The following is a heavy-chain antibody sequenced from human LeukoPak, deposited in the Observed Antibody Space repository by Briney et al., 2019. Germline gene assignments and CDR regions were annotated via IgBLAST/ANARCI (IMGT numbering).Heavy chain of an antibody. CDR1: GYTFTSYD. CDR3: ARSLDGWAAAAGDAFDI. V-gene: IGHV1-8*03. Sequence: GASVKVSCKASGYTFTSYDINWVRQATGQGLEWMGWMNPNSGNTGYAQKFQGRVTITRNTSISTAYMELSSLRSEDTAVYYCARSLDGWAAAAGDAFDIWGQGTMVTVSS. D-gene: IGHD6-13*01. CDR2: MNPNSGNT. J-gene: IGHJ3*02.